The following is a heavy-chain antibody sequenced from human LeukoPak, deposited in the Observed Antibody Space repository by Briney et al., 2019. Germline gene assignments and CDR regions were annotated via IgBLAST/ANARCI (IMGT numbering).Heavy chain of an antibody. V-gene: IGHV1-2*02. Sequence: GASVKVSCKASGYTFIGYYMHWVRQAPGQGLEWVGWINPNSGGTNYAQKFQGRVTMTRDTSISTAYMELSRLRSDDTAVYYCARSVGRGIFGVVSRTFDYWGQGTLVTVSS. CDR2: INPNSGGT. D-gene: IGHD3-3*01. CDR1: GYTFIGYY. CDR3: ARSVGRGIFGVVSRTFDY. J-gene: IGHJ4*02.